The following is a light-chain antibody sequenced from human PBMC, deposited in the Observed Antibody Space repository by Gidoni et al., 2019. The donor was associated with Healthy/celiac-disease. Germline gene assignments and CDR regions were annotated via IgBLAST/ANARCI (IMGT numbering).Light chain of an antibody. V-gene: IGKV3-15*01. CDR2: GAS. CDR1: QSVSSN. Sequence: EIVMPQSPATLSVSPGESATLSCRASQSVSSNLAWYQQQPGQAPRLLIYGASTRATGIPARFSGSGSGTEFTLTISSLQSEDFALYYCQQYNNWPPLTFGGGTKVEIK. CDR3: QQYNNWPPLT. J-gene: IGKJ4*01.